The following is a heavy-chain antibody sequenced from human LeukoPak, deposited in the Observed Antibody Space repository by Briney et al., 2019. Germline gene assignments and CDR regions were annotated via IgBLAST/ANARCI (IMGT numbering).Heavy chain of an antibody. CDR2: TYYSSNWYT. CDR1: GDSVSSNIG. V-gene: IGHV6-1*01. CDR3: ARITMVRGVPDY. D-gene: IGHD3-10*01. Sequence: SQTLSLTCAISGDSVSSNIGWNWIRQSPARGLEWLGRTYYSSNWYTDYAKSLKSRITINPDTFKNQFSLKLSSVTAADTAVYYCARITMVRGVPDYWGQGTLVTVSS. J-gene: IGHJ4*02.